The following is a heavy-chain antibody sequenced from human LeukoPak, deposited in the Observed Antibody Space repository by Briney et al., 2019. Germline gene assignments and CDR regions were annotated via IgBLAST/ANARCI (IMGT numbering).Heavy chain of an antibody. J-gene: IGHJ4*02. CDR1: GFTFSSNS. D-gene: IGHD2-2*01. Sequence: GGSLRLSCVASGFTFSSNSMNWVRQAPGKGLEWVSYISSASGSIYYADSVKGRFTISRDNAKNSLYLHIDSLRAEDTAVFYCARGYATAFDSWGQGALVTVSS. V-gene: IGHV3-48*04. CDR3: ARGYATAFDS. CDR2: ISSASGSI.